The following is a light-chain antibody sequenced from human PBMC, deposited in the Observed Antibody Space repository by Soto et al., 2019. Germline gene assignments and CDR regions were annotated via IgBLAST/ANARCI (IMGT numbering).Light chain of an antibody. Sequence: DIQMTQSPSSLSASVGDRVTITCQASQDISNYLNWYQQKPGKAPKLLIYDASNLETGVPSRFSVSGSGTDFTFTISSLQPEDIATYYCQQNDNLPPTFGGGTKVEIK. J-gene: IGKJ4*01. CDR1: QDISNY. V-gene: IGKV1-33*01. CDR3: QQNDNLPPT. CDR2: DAS.